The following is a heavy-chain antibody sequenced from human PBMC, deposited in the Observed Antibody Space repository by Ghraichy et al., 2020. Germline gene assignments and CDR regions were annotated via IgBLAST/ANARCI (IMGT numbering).Heavy chain of an antibody. CDR1: GFTFSSYW. J-gene: IGHJ3*02. CDR2: IKQDGSEK. D-gene: IGHD4-23*01. CDR3: ARPYGGTLWCHDAFDI. Sequence: GGSLRLSCAASGFTFSSYWMSWVRQAPGKGLEWVANIKQDGSEKYYVDSVKGRFTISRDNAKNSLYLQMNSLRAEDTAVYYCARPYGGTLWCHDAFDIWGQGTLVTVSS. V-gene: IGHV3-7*01.